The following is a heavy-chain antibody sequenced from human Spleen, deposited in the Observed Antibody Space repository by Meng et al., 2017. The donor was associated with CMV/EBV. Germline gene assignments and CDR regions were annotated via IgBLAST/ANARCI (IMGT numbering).Heavy chain of an antibody. D-gene: IGHD3-10*01. CDR1: GFSFSTYG. CDR2: ISYAGSNK. V-gene: IGHV3-30*03. Sequence: GESLKISCAASGFSFSTYGMHWVRQTPGRGLEWVAFISYAGSNKHYTDSVKGRFTISRDNSKNTLYLQMNSLRAEDTAVYYCARDSGGVRGVTGMDVWGQGTTVTVSS. CDR3: ARDSGGVRGVTGMDV. J-gene: IGHJ6*02.